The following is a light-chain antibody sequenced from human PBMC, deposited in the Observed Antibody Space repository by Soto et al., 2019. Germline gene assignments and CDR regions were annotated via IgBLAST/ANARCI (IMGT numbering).Light chain of an antibody. CDR2: GAS. CDR3: QEYGSSRT. V-gene: IGKV3-20*01. Sequence: EIVLTQSPGTLSLSPGERATLSCRASQSFSSGYLAWYQQKPGQAPRLLIYGASSRATGIPDRFSGSGSGTDFTLTISRLEPEDFRVYYCQEYGSSRTFGQGTKVQIK. J-gene: IGKJ1*01. CDR1: QSFSSGY.